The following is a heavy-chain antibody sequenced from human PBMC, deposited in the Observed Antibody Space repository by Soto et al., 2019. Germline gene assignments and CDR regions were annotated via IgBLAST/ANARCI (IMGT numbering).Heavy chain of an antibody. J-gene: IGHJ4*02. CDR3: AKDRYFDSYYLDS. Sequence: LRLSCAASGFTFSRYSIHWVRQAPGKGLEWVTVMSYDGNQKHYADSVKGRFTVSRDDSENTVFLQMTSLRPEDTATYYCAKDRYFDSYYLDSWGQGTLVTVSS. D-gene: IGHD3-9*01. CDR2: MSYDGNQK. CDR1: GFTFSRYS. V-gene: IGHV3-30-3*01.